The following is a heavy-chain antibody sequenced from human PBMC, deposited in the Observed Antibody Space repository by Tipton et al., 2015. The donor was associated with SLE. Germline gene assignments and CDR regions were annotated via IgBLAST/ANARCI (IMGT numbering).Heavy chain of an antibody. V-gene: IGHV4-34*01. CDR1: GGSFSGYY. J-gene: IGHJ4*02. CDR3: ARHVWANWGFGY. D-gene: IGHD7-27*01. Sequence: LRLSCAVYGGSFSGYYWSWIRQPPGKGLEWIGEVNQSGNTNYNPSLKSRVSISLDPSKNQFSLKLNSVTAADTAVYYCARHVWANWGFGYWGQGTLVTVSS. CDR2: VNQSGNT.